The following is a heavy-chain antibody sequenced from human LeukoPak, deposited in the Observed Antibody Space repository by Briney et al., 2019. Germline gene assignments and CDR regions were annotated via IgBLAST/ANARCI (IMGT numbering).Heavy chain of an antibody. V-gene: IGHV4-59*08. CDR2: IYYSGST. J-gene: IGHJ4*02. CDR3: ARLGSSHIAPHYFDN. Sequence: SETLSLTCTISGGSISSYYWSWIRQPPGKGLEWIGYIYYSGSTNYNPSLKGRVTISVDTSKNQFSLELSSVTAADTAVYYCARLGSSHIAPHYFDNGGQGTLVTVSS. CDR1: GGSISSYY. D-gene: IGHD6-13*01.